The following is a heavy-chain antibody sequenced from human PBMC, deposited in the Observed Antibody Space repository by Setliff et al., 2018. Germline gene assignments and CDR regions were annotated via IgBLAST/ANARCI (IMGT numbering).Heavy chain of an antibody. D-gene: IGHD3-16*01. V-gene: IGHV4-38-2*02. Sequence: SETLSLTCTVSGDSISRNYYWGWIRQPPGKGLEWIGSIYDSETTYYNXXLNGRVTISVDTSKKEISLKVTSVTAADTAVYYCARDRWGLNWFDPWGQGALVTVSS. CDR3: ARDRWGLNWFDP. CDR1: GDSISRNYY. J-gene: IGHJ5*02. CDR2: IYDSETT.